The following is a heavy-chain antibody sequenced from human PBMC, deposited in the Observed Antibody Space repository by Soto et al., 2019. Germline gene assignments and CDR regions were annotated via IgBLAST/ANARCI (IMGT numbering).Heavy chain of an antibody. CDR3: AGSTGDLDY. V-gene: IGHV4-30-2*01. CDR2: IYHSGST. Sequence: SETLSLTCAVSGVSISSGGYSWIWIRQPPGKGLEWIGYIYHSGSTYYNPSLKSRVTISVDRSKNQCSLKLSSVTAADTAVYYCAGSTGDLDYWGQGTLVTVS. D-gene: IGHD7-27*01. J-gene: IGHJ4*02. CDR1: GVSISSGGYS.